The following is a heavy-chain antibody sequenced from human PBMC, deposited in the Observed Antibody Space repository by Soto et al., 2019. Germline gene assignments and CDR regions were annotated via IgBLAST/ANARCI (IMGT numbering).Heavy chain of an antibody. Sequence: QVPLVQSGAEVKKPGASVKVSCKASGYTFTSYGISWVRQAPGQGLEWMGWISAYNGNTNYAQKLQGRVTMTTDTSTSTAYMELRSLRSDDTAVYYCARVAARLPYYYDDGMDVWGQGTTVTVSS. CDR2: ISAYNGNT. V-gene: IGHV1-18*01. CDR3: ARVAARLPYYYDDGMDV. CDR1: GYTFTSYG. D-gene: IGHD6-6*01. J-gene: IGHJ6*02.